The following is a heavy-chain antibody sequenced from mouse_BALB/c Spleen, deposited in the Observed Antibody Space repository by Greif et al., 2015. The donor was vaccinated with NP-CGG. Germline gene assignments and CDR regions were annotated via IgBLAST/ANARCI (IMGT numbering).Heavy chain of an antibody. V-gene: IGHV1-84*02. CDR3: ARRTGTEAMDY. J-gene: IGHJ4*01. Sequence: QVQLKESGPELVKPGASVKISCKASGYTITDYYINWVKQKPGQGLEWIGWIYPGSGNTKYNEKFKGKATLTVDTSSSTAYMQLSSLTSEDTAVYFCARRTGTEAMDYWGQGTSVTVST. CDR1: GYTITDYY. CDR2: IYPGSGNT. D-gene: IGHD4-1*01.